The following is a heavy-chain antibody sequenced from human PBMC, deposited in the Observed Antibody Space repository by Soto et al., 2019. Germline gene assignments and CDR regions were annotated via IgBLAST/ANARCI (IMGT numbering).Heavy chain of an antibody. CDR1: GITFSNYA. V-gene: IGHV3-23*01. Sequence: EEQLLESGGGLVQPGGSLRLSCVASGITFSNYAMSWVRQAPGKGLEWVSAISPSGAATYYADSVKGRFTISRDNSKNTLSLQMDSLRVEDTAVYYCAKENPVAVAGYWGQGTLVTVS. J-gene: IGHJ4*02. CDR2: ISPSGAAT. D-gene: IGHD6-19*01. CDR3: AKENPVAVAGY.